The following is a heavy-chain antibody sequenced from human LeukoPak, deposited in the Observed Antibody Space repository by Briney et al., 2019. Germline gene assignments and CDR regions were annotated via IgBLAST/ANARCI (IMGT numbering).Heavy chain of an antibody. V-gene: IGHV4-30-4*01. D-gene: IGHD3-22*01. Sequence: SQTLSLTCTVSGGSISSGDYYWSWIRQPPGKGLEWIGYIYYSGSTYYNPSLESRVTISVGTSKNQFSLKLSSVTPADTAEYYCARDTGGSGYSYGYFDYWGQGTLVTVSS. CDR2: IYYSGST. J-gene: IGHJ4*02. CDR1: GGSISSGDYY. CDR3: ARDTGGSGYSYGYFDY.